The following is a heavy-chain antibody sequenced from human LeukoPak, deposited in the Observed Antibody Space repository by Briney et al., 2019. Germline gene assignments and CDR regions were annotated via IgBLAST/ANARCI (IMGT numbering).Heavy chain of an antibody. J-gene: IGHJ4*02. CDR3: ARGIAAAGPDY. V-gene: IGHV3-21*01. CDR1: GFTFSSYS. Sequence: GGSLRLSCAASGFTFSSYSMNWVRQAPGRGREWVSSISSSSSYIYYADSVKGRFTISGDNAKNSLYLQMNSLRAEDTAVYYCARGIAAAGPDYWGQGTLVTVSS. CDR2: ISSSSSYI. D-gene: IGHD6-13*01.